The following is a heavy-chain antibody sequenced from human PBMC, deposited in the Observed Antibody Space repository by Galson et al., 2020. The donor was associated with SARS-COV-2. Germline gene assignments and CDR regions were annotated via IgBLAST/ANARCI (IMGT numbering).Heavy chain of an antibody. CDR1: GFTVSSNY. J-gene: IGHJ6*03. CDR3: ARGGGLNFLYYYMVV. V-gene: IGHV3-66*02. D-gene: IGHD1-20*01. Sequence: GGSLRLSCAASGFTVSSNYMTWVRQAPGKGLEWVSVIYSGGSTYYADSVKGRFTITRDNSKNTLSLQMNSLRPEDSAVYYCARGGGLNFLYYYMVVWGKGTTVTISS. CDR2: IYSGGST.